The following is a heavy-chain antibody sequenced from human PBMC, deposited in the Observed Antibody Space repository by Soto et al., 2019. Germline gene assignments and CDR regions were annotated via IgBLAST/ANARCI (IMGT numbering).Heavy chain of an antibody. V-gene: IGHV4-4*02. D-gene: IGHD2-8*01. Sequence: PSETLSLTSAVSGGSLSSSSWWSWVRQPPGKTLEWLGEIFYSGSTKYNPSLNSRVTISADQSKNYFSLRLSSVTAADTAVYYCVHHGGVPYYHDFWGQGRLVTGSS. CDR2: IFYSGST. CDR3: VHHGGVPYYHDF. J-gene: IGHJ4*02. CDR1: GGSLSSSSW.